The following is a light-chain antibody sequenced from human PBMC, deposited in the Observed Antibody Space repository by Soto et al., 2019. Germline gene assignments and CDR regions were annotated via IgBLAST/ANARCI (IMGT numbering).Light chain of an antibody. CDR2: EVS. V-gene: IGLV2-14*01. Sequence: QSALTQPASVSGSPGQSITISCTGTSSDVGGYNYVSWYQQYPGKALKLMIYEVSNRPSGVSNRFSGSKSGNTASLTISGLQAEDEADYYCSSYTSSSTYVFGTGTKVTVL. CDR3: SSYTSSSTYV. CDR1: SSDVGGYNY. J-gene: IGLJ1*01.